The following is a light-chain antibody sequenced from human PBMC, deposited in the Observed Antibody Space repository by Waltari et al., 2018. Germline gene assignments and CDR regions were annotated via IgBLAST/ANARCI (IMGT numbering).Light chain of an antibody. CDR3: QSFDNMLSGGVV. Sequence: QSVLTQPPSVSGTPGQRVTISCSGSTSNIGAVHDVHCSQHLPRTAPKLLIYGNNNRPSGVPDRFSGSKSGTSASLAITGLQADDEADYFCQSFDNMLSGGVVFGGGTKLAVL. CDR2: GNN. V-gene: IGLV1-40*01. CDR1: TSNIGAVHD. J-gene: IGLJ2*01.